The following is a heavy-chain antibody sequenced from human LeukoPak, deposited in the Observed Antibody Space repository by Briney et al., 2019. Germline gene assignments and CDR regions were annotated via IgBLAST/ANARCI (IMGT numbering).Heavy chain of an antibody. Sequence: ASVKVSCKASGYTFTSYAMHWVRQAPGQRLEWMGWINAGNGNTKYSQKFQGRVTITRDTSASTAYMELSSLRSEDTAVYYCARYAYIDVAFDYWGQGTLGTVSS. D-gene: IGHD3-16*01. CDR3: ARYAYIDVAFDY. V-gene: IGHV1-3*01. J-gene: IGHJ4*02. CDR2: INAGNGNT. CDR1: GYTFTSYA.